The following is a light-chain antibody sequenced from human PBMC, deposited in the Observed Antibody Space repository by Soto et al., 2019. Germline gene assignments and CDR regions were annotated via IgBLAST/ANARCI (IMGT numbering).Light chain of an antibody. Sequence: QSVLTQPRSVSGSPGQSVTISCTGTSSDVGGYNYVSWYQQHPGKAPKLMIYDVSKRPSGVPDRFSGSKSGNTASLTISGLQAEDEADYYCCSSAGIYHYLVFGGGTKLTVL. CDR2: DVS. CDR1: SSDVGGYNY. V-gene: IGLV2-11*01. J-gene: IGLJ3*02. CDR3: CSSAGIYHYLV.